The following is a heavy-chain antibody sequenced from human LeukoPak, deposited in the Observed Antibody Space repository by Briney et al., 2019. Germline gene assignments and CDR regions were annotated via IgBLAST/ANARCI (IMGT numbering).Heavy chain of an antibody. V-gene: IGHV4-61*02. D-gene: IGHD3-10*01. CDR3: ARALTTMVRGVTTTNYYYYYYMDV. Sequence: SETLSLTCTVSGGSISSGSYYWSWIRQPAGKGLEWIGRIYTSGSTNYNPSLKSRVTISVDTSKNQFSLKLSSVTAADTAVYYCARALTTMVRGVTTTNYYYYYYMDVWGKGTTVTISS. CDR2: IYTSGST. J-gene: IGHJ6*03. CDR1: GGSISSGSYY.